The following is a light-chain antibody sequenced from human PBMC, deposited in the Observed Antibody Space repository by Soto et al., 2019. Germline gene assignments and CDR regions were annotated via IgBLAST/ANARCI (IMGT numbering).Light chain of an antibody. CDR3: QQYNNWPPYT. Sequence: EIVMTQSPATLSVSPGETATLSCRASQSVSSNLAGYQQKPGQAPRLLIYGASTRATGIPARFSGSGSGPEFTLTISSLQFEDFAVYYCQQYNNWPPYTFGQGTKLEIK. J-gene: IGKJ2*01. V-gene: IGKV3-15*01. CDR2: GAS. CDR1: QSVSSN.